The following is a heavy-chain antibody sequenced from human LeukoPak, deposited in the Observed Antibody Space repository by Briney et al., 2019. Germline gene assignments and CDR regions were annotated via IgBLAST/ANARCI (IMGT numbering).Heavy chain of an antibody. D-gene: IGHD5-18*01. CDR1: GFTFSDTW. CDR3: ARHLSGITGYTYGRGIDY. V-gene: IGHV3-74*01. Sequence: GGSLRLSCAASGFTFSDTWMHWVRQVPGKGLVWVSRIRGDGSDARYAESVKGRFTISRDNAKTSLYLQMNSLRAEDTAVYYCARHLSGITGYTYGRGIDYWGQGTLVTVSS. CDR2: IRGDGSDA. J-gene: IGHJ4*02.